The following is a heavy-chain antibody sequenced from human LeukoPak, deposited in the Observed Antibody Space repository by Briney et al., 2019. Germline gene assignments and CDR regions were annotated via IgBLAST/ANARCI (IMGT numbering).Heavy chain of an antibody. Sequence: GGSLSLSCAASGFSFSSYFMYWVRQAPGKGLVWVSRINTDGRDTEYADPVKGRFTISRDNAKNTLYMQMNSLREEDTAVYYCVAYNWNYPDYWGQGTLVTVSS. CDR1: GFSFSSYF. CDR2: INTDGRDT. V-gene: IGHV3-74*03. D-gene: IGHD1-7*01. J-gene: IGHJ4*02. CDR3: VAYNWNYPDY.